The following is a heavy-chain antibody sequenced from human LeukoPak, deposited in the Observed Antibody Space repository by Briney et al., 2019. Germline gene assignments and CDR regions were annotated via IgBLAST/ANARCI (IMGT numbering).Heavy chain of an antibody. CDR1: GYTFTSYG. CDR2: ISAYNGNT. Sequence: ASVKVSCKASGYTFTSYGISWVRQAPGQGLEWMGWISAYNGNTNYAQKLQGRVTMTTDTSTSTAYMELRSLRSDDTAVYYCARDRTAYYDSSGYYYSSPSNFDYWGQGTLVTVSS. D-gene: IGHD3-22*01. J-gene: IGHJ4*02. CDR3: ARDRTAYYDSSGYYYSSPSNFDY. V-gene: IGHV1-18*01.